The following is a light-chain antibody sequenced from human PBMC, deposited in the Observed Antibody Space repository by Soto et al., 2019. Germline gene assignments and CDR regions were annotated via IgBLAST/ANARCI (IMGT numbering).Light chain of an antibody. Sequence: QSALTQPASVSGSPGQSITISCTGTSSDVGGYNYVSWYQQHPGKAPKLMIYEVSNRPSGVSNRLSGSKSGNTASLTISGLQAEDEADYYCSSYTSSSTSYVVFGGGTKLTVL. CDR3: SSYTSSSTSYVV. V-gene: IGLV2-14*01. CDR2: EVS. CDR1: SSDVGGYNY. J-gene: IGLJ2*01.